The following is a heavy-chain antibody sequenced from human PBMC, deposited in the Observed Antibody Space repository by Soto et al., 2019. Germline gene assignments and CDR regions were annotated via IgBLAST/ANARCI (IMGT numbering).Heavy chain of an antibody. V-gene: IGHV3-15*01. CDR1: GFTFSNAW. Sequence: EVQLVESGGGLVKPGGSLRLSCAASGFTFSNAWMSWVRQAPGKGLEWVGRIKSETDGGTTDYAAPVTRRFTISRDDSKNTLYLQTNSLKTADAAVYYCTTDLRCGVYAYDCSDGNCYCYCDLWGRGTLVTVSS. D-gene: IGHD2-15*01. CDR2: IKSETDGGTT. CDR3: TTDLRCGVYAYDCSDGNCYCYCDL. J-gene: IGHJ2*01.